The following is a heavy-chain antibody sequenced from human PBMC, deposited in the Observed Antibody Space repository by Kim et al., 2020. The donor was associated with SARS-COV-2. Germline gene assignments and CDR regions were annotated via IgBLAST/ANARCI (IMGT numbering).Heavy chain of an antibody. V-gene: IGHV5-10-1*01. CDR1: GYSFTSYW. CDR3: ARRGAHYGSGRGWFDP. J-gene: IGHJ5*02. D-gene: IGHD3-10*01. CDR2: IDPSDSYT. Sequence: GESLKISCKGSGYSFTSYWISWVRQMPGKGLEWMGRIDPSDSYTNYSPSFQGHVTISADKSISTAYLQWSSLKASDTAMYYCARRGAHYGSGRGWFDPWGQGTLVTVSS.